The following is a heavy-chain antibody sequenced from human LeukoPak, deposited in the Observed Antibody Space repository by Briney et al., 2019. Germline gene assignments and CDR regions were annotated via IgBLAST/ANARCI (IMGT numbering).Heavy chain of an antibody. CDR2: INHSGST. CDR1: GGSISYYY. CDR3: ARGRSLFDP. J-gene: IGHJ5*02. V-gene: IGHV4-34*01. Sequence: PSETLSLTCTVSGGSISYYYWSWIRQPPGKGLEWIGEINHSGSTNYNPSLKSRVTISVDTSKNQFSLKLSSVTAADTAVYYCARGRSLFDPWGQGTLVTVSS.